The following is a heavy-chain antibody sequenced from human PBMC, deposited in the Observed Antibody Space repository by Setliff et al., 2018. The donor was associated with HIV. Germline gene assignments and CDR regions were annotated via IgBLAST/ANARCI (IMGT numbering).Heavy chain of an antibody. CDR1: GDSISSGDYY. D-gene: IGHD3-10*01. Sequence: LSLTCSVSGDSISSGDYYWGWIRQPPGKGLEWIGNIYYSGTTYYNPSLKSRVTISVDTSKNQFSLRLNSVTAADTAIYYCTRRGADSYYPRPLDVWGKGTTVTVSS. J-gene: IGHJ6*04. V-gene: IGHV4-39*07. CDR2: IYYSGTT. CDR3: TRRGADSYYPRPLDV.